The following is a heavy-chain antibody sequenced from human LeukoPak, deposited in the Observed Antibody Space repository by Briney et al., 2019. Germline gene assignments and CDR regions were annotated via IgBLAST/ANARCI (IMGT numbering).Heavy chain of an antibody. Sequence: SETLSLTCTVSGGSISSYYWSWIRQPPGKGLEWIGYIYYSGSTNYNPSLKSRVTISVDTSKNQFSLKLRSVTAADTAVYYCARCAHYSQFDYWGQGTLVTVSS. V-gene: IGHV4-59*01. J-gene: IGHJ4*02. CDR1: GGSISSYY. CDR2: IYYSGST. D-gene: IGHD2-15*01. CDR3: ARCAHYSQFDY.